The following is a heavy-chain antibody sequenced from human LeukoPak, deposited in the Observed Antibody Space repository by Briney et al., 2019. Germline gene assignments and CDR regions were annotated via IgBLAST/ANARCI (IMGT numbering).Heavy chain of an antibody. CDR1: GGSISSNSCY. J-gene: IGHJ3*02. V-gene: IGHV4-39*02. CDR2: IYHSGST. Sequence: SETLSLTCTVSGGSISSNSCYWGWIRQPPGKVLEWIGIIYHSGSTYFNPSLKSRVTISVETSKKHSSLKLTSVTAADTAVYYCARDVPTVQLWRSDAFDIWGQGTMVTVSS. CDR3: ARDVPTVQLWRSDAFDI. D-gene: IGHD5-18*01.